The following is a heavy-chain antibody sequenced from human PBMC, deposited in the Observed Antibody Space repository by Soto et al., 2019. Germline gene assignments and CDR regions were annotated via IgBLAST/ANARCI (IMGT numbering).Heavy chain of an antibody. J-gene: IGHJ4*02. V-gene: IGHV4-30-2*01. Sequence: SETLSLTCAVSGDSISSGGFSWSWIRQPPGKGLEWIGYIYHSGSAFYNPSLKSRVTISVDGSKNQFSLKVNSVTAAETDVFFWAREGNLGRWIQPLDSGGQGTLVTVS. CDR2: IYHSGSA. CDR1: GDSISSGGFS. CDR3: AREGNLGRWIQPLDS. D-gene: IGHD2-2*03.